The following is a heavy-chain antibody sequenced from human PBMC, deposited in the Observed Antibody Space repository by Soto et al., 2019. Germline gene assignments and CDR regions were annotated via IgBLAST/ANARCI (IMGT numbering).Heavy chain of an antibody. V-gene: IGHV1-18*01. CDR1: GYTFTSYG. J-gene: IGHJ5*02. CDR3: ARDFLSYGSGSYYSNWFDP. D-gene: IGHD3-10*01. CDR2: ISAYNGNT. Sequence: QVQLVQSGAEVKKPGASVKVSCKASGYTFTSYGISWVRQAPGQGLEWMGWISAYNGNTNYAQKLQGRVTMTTDTSTSTAYMELRSLRSDDTAVYYCARDFLSYGSGSYYSNWFDPWGQGTLVTVSS.